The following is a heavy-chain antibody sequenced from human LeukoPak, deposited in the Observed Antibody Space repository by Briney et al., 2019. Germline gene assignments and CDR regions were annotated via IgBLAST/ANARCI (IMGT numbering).Heavy chain of an antibody. CDR1: GFTFSGYN. J-gene: IGHJ4*02. Sequence: GGSLRLSCAASGFTFSGYNMNWVRQAPGKGLEWVSSISGSSSYIYYADSVKGRFTISRDNAKNSLYLQMNSLRAEDTAVYYCASSSERDYDFWSGYPLGYWGQGTLATVSS. CDR2: ISGSSSYI. CDR3: ASSSERDYDFWSGYPLGY. V-gene: IGHV3-21*01. D-gene: IGHD3-3*01.